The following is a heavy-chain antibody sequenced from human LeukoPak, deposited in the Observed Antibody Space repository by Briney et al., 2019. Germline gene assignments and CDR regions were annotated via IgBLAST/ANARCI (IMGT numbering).Heavy chain of an antibody. V-gene: IGHV3-33*01. CDR1: GFTFSSYG. J-gene: IGHJ4*02. D-gene: IGHD3-10*01. CDR3: ARGSPPGLGELFPDY. Sequence: GRSLRLSCAASGFTFSSYGMHWVRQAPGKGLEWVAVIWYDGSNKYYADSVKGRFTISRDNSKNTLYLQMNSLRAEDTAVYYCARGSPPGLGELFPDYWGQGTLVTVSS. CDR2: IWYDGSNK.